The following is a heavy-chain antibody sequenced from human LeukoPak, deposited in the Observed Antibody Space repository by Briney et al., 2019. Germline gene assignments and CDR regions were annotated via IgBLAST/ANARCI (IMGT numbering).Heavy chain of an antibody. J-gene: IGHJ5*02. V-gene: IGHV1-2*04. CDR2: INPNSGGT. CDR3: ARVPTVTNWFDP. CDR1: GYAFTGYY. Sequence: ASVKVSCKASGYAFTGYYMHWVRQAPGQGLEWMGWINPNSGGTNYAQKFQGWVTMTRDTFISTAYMELSRLRSDDTAVYYCARVPTVTNWFDPWGQGTLVTVSS. D-gene: IGHD4-17*01.